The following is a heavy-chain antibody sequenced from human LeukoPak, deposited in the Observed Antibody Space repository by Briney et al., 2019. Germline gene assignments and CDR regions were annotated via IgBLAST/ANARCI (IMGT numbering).Heavy chain of an antibody. D-gene: IGHD4-23*01. Sequence: GGSLRLSCAASGFTFSSYAMHWVRQAPGKGLEWVTCIRYDGSNKYYADSVKGRFTISSDNSKNTLYLQMNSLRPEDTAVYYCAKAAPTVVTANYFDYWGQGTLVTVSS. CDR1: GFTFSSYA. J-gene: IGHJ4*02. CDR2: IRYDGSNK. V-gene: IGHV3-30*02. CDR3: AKAAPTVVTANYFDY.